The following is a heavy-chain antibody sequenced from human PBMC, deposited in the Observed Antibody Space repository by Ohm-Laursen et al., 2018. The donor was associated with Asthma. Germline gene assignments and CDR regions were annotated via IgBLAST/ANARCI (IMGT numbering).Heavy chain of an antibody. CDR1: EFTFSLYS. J-gene: IGHJ6*02. V-gene: IGHV3-48*01. CDR3: AREWGGMDV. Sequence: SLRLSCSASEFTFSLYSMNWVRQAPGKGLEWVSYISSSSSTIYYADSVKGRFTISRDNAKNSLHLQMNNLRAEDAAIYYCAREWGGMDVWGQGTTVTVSS. D-gene: IGHD3-16*01. CDR2: ISSSSSTI.